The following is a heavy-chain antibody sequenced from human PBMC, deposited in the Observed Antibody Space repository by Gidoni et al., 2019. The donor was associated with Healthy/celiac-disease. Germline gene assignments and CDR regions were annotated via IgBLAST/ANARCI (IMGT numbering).Heavy chain of an antibody. J-gene: IGHJ4*02. CDR2: ISYDGSNK. CDR1: GFTFSSYA. V-gene: IGHV3-30-3*01. CDR3: ARGSRATVTTHTPFDY. D-gene: IGHD4-17*01. Sequence: QVQLVESGGGVVQPGRSLRLSCAASGFTFSSYAIHWVRQAPGKGLEWVAVISYDGSNKYYADSVKGRFTISRDNSKNTLYLQMNSLRAEDTAVYYCARGSRATVTTHTPFDYWGQGTLVTVSS.